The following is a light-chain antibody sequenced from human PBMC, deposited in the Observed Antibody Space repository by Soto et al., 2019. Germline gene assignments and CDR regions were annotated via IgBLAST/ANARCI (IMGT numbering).Light chain of an antibody. J-gene: IGKJ5*01. Sequence: DIVMTQTPLSLPVTPGEPASISCRSSQSLLDSDDGNTYLDWYLQKPGQSPQLLIYTLSYLASGVPDRFSGSGSGTDFTLTISRVEAEDVGVYYCIQRIEFPSSFGQGTRLEIK. V-gene: IGKV2-40*01. CDR2: TLS. CDR3: IQRIEFPSS. CDR1: QSLLDSDDGNTY.